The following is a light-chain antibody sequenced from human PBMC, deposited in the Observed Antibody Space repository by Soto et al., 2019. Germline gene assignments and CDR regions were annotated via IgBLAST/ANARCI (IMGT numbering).Light chain of an antibody. V-gene: IGLV1-51*01. Sequence: ANNFVSWYQQFPGKAPKLLIYDDIRRPSGIPDRFSASKSGTSATLGITGLQTGDEADYYCGSWDGSLTANVFGTGTKVTVL. CDR3: GSWDGSLTANV. CDR1: ANNF. J-gene: IGLJ1*01. CDR2: DDI.